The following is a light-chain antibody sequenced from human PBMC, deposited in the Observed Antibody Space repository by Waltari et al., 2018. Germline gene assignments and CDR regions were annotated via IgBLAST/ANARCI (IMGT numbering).Light chain of an antibody. V-gene: IGKV3-11*01. Sequence: ESVFTQSPATHSLFPGERATLSCRASQSVSTFLAWYQQKPGQAPRLLIYHASNRATGIPARFSGRGSGTNFTLTISSLEPEDFAVYYCQQRANWPPLSFGGGTRVEIK. CDR1: QSVSTF. CDR3: QQRANWPPLS. CDR2: HAS. J-gene: IGKJ4*01.